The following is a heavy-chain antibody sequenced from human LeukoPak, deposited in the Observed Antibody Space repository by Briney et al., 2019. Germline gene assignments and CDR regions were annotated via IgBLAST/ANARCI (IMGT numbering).Heavy chain of an antibody. J-gene: IGHJ4*02. CDR1: GGSISSSNW. D-gene: IGHD2-2*01. Sequence: PSETLSLTCAVSGGSISSSNWWSWVRQPPGKGLEWIGQIYHSGSTNYNPSLKSRVAMSIDKSKNQFSLNVNSVIAADTAVYYCARAGQGYCTSTSCYLSLDFWGQGTLVTVSS. CDR3: ARAGQGYCTSTSCYLSLDF. V-gene: IGHV4-4*02. CDR2: IYHSGST.